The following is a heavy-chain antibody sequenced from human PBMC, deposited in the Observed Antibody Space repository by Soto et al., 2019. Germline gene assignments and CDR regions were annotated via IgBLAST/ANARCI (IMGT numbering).Heavy chain of an antibody. CDR2: ISYEGSSK. J-gene: IGHJ4*02. CDR1: GFTFSSYA. V-gene: IGHV3-30*04. CDR3: GRCSSTSCHLGSDY. D-gene: IGHD2-2*01. Sequence: GGSLRLSCAASGFTFSSYAMNWVRQAPGKGLEWVALISYEGSSKYYADSVKGRFTISRDSSKNTLYLQMNSRGAADTAVYYCGRCSSTSCHLGSDYWGQGTLVTVSS.